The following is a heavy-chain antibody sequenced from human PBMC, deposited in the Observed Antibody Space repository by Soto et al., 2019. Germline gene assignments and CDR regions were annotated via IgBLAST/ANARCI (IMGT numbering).Heavy chain of an antibody. J-gene: IGHJ4*02. CDR2: INAGNGHT. Sequence: ASVKVSCKASGYPFSSYTMHWVRQGPGQRLEWMGWINAGNGHTEYSQKFQGRVTITRDTSASIAYMELSSLRSEDTAVYFCARTGDYLVDYWGQGTLVTVSS. CDR1: GYPFSSYT. V-gene: IGHV1-3*01. D-gene: IGHD7-27*01. CDR3: ARTGDYLVDY.